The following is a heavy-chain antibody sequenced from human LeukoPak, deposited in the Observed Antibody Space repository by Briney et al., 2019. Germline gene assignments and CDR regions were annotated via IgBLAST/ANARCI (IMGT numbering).Heavy chain of an antibody. CDR1: GGSISSYY. CDR3: ARARGTMVQGVPYYYYGMDV. Sequence: SETLSLTCTVSGGSISSYYWSWIRQPPGKGLEWIGYIYYSGSTNYNPSLKSRVTISVDTSKNQFSLKLSSVTAADTAVYYCARARGTMVQGVPYYYYGMDVWGQGTTVTVSS. CDR2: IYYSGST. D-gene: IGHD3-10*01. J-gene: IGHJ6*02. V-gene: IGHV4-59*01.